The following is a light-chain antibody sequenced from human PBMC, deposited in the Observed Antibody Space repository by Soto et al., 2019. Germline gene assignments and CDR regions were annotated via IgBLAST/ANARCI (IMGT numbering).Light chain of an antibody. CDR2: EVS. V-gene: IGLV2-8*01. J-gene: IGLJ1*01. Sequence: LTQSPSASGSPGQSVTISCTGTSSDVGGYNYVSWYQQHPGKAPKLMIYEVSKRPSGVPDRFSGSKSGNTASLTVSGLHADDEADYYCSSYAGSNRVFGTGTKVTVL. CDR1: SSDVGGYNY. CDR3: SSYAGSNRV.